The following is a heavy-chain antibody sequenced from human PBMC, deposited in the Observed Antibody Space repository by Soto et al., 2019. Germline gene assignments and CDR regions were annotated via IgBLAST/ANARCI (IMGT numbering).Heavy chain of an antibody. J-gene: IGHJ4*02. Sequence: QVRLVQSGAEVKKPGSSVKVSCQASGGSFNSYSFSWVRQAPGQGLEWMGRIIPIIDIANYAQKFQGRVTTTADRSTSTAYMELSSLRSEDTAVYYCAAHSGYEGVFDYWGQGTLVTVSS. CDR1: GGSFNSYS. V-gene: IGHV1-69*02. CDR2: IIPIIDIA. D-gene: IGHD5-12*01. CDR3: AAHSGYEGVFDY.